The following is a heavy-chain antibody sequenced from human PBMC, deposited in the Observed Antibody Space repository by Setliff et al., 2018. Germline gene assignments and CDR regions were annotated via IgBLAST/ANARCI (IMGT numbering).Heavy chain of an antibody. CDR2: IIPITGTT. D-gene: IGHD1-26*01. V-gene: IGHV1-69*16. CDR1: GGTLTTFTTYS. CDR3: ARGSIVGPTRGDFGF. J-gene: IGHJ4*02. Sequence: GASVKVSCKASGGTLTTFTTYSLIWVRQAPGQGLEWMGGIIPITGTTNYAQRFQGRITISTDESSSTVYMEMSRLKSEDTAVYYCARGSIVGPTRGDFGFWGLGTLVTVSS.